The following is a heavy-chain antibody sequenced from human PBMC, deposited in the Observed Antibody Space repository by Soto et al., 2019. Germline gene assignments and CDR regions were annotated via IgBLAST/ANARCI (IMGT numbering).Heavy chain of an antibody. CDR1: GYTFTGYY. CDR3: ARDAVSTIGDFDY. CDR2: INPNSGAT. J-gene: IGHJ4*02. D-gene: IGHD5-12*01. Sequence: SVKVSCKASGYTFTGYYIHWVRQAPGQGLEWMGWINPNSGATNQAQKFQGRVTMARDTSISTAYMELSRLTSDDTAVYYCARDAVSTIGDFDYWGQGTLVTVSS. V-gene: IGHV1-2*02.